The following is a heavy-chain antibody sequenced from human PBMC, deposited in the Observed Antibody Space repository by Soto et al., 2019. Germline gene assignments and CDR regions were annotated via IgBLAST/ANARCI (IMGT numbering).Heavy chain of an antibody. D-gene: IGHD3-3*01. CDR3: ARTLFWSGPPRDWFDP. V-gene: IGHV4-34*01. CDR2: INHSGST. CDR1: GGSFSGYY. J-gene: IGHJ5*02. Sequence: SETLSLTCAVYGGSFSGYYWSWIRQPPGKGLEWIGEINHSGSTNYNPSLKSRVTISVDTSKNQFSLKLSSVTAADTAVYYCARTLFWSGPPRDWFDPWGQGTLVT.